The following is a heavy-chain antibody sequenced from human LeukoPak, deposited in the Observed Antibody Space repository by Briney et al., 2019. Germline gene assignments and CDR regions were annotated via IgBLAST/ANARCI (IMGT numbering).Heavy chain of an antibody. D-gene: IGHD3-10*01. CDR1: GDSISSDY. V-gene: IGHV4-59*08. CDR3: ARQTHSGSFAYYFDY. CDR2: IYDSGST. J-gene: IGHJ4*02. Sequence: PSETLSPTCTVSGDSISSDYWSWIRQPPGKGLEWIGYIYDSGSTHYNPSLKSRVTISVDTSKNQFSLKLRSVTAADTAVYYCARQTHSGSFAYYFDYWGQGTLVTVSS.